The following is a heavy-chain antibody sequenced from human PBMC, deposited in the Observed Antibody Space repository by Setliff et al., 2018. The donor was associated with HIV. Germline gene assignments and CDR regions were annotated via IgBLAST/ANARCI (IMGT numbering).Heavy chain of an antibody. CDR1: GYTFTGYY. Sequence: GASVKVSCKASGYTFTGYYMHWVRQAPGQGLEWMGWINPNNGGTNYAQKFQGRVTMTRDTSISTAYMELSRLRSDDTAVYYCARDYNDSSGYIFFPGLPDYWGQGTLVTVS. D-gene: IGHD3-22*01. V-gene: IGHV1-2*02. J-gene: IGHJ4*02. CDR3: ARDYNDSSGYIFFPGLPDY. CDR2: INPNNGGT.